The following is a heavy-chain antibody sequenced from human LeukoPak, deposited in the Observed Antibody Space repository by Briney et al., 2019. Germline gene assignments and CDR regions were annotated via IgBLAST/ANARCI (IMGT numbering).Heavy chain of an antibody. CDR2: INWNGGST. CDR3: ARDTSATGGIGAFDI. Sequence: PGGSLRLSCAASGFTFDDYGMSWVRQAPGKGLEWVSGINWNGGSTGYADSVKGRFTISKDNAKNSLYLQMNSLRAEDTALYYRARDTSATGGIGAFDIWGQGTMVTVSS. J-gene: IGHJ3*02. CDR1: GFTFDDYG. D-gene: IGHD3-16*01. V-gene: IGHV3-20*04.